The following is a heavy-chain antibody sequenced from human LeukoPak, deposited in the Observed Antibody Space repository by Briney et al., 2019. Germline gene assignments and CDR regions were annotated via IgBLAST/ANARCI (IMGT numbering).Heavy chain of an antibody. Sequence: SETLSLTCTVSGGSISSYYWSWIRQPAGKGLEWIGRIYTSGSTNYNPSLKSRVTMSVDTSKNQFSLKLSSVTAADTAVYYCVRDGTPLDFWSGYYLNYYYYGMDVWGQGTTVTVSS. CDR1: GGSISSYY. J-gene: IGHJ6*02. CDR2: IYTSGST. V-gene: IGHV4-4*07. CDR3: VRDGTPLDFWSGYYLNYYYYGMDV. D-gene: IGHD3-3*01.